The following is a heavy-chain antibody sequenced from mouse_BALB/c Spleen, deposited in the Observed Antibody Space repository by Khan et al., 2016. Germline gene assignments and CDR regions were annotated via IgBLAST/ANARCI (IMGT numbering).Heavy chain of an antibody. CDR2: IVPFNGGT. CDR3: ASSTQSFYAMDY. Sequence: VQLQQSGPELMKPGASVKISCKASGYSFTSYYMHWVKQSHGKSLEWIGYIVPFNGGTSYNQKFKGKATLTVDKSSSTAYMHLSSLTSEDSAVYYCASSTQSFYAMDYWGQGTSVTVSS. CDR1: GYSFTSYY. D-gene: IGHD1-1*01. J-gene: IGHJ4*01. V-gene: IGHV1S135*01.